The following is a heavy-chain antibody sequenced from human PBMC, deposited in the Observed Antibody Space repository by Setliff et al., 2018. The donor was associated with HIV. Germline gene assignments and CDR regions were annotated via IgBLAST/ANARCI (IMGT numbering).Heavy chain of an antibody. J-gene: IGHJ5*02. CDR3: ARGLRFLEWLSRDNWFDP. CDR2: MNPNSGNT. D-gene: IGHD3-3*01. V-gene: IGHV1-8*03. Sequence: EASVKVSCKASGYTFTSYDINWVRQATGQGLEWMGWMNPNSGNTGYAQKFQGRVTITRNTSISTAYMELSSLRSEDTAVYYCARGLRFLEWLSRDNWFDPWGQGTLVTVSS. CDR1: GYTFTSYD.